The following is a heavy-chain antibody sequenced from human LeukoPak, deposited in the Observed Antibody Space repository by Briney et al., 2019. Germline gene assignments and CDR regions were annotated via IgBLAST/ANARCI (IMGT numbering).Heavy chain of an antibody. Sequence: ASVKVSCKASGGTFSSYAISWVRQAPGQGLEWMGGIIPIFGTANYAQKFQGRVTITADKSTSTAYMELSSLRSEDTAVYYCARDFDSGNIVVVPAAMTMGYWGQGTLVTVSS. CDR2: IIPIFGTA. V-gene: IGHV1-69*06. CDR1: GGTFSSYA. J-gene: IGHJ4*02. D-gene: IGHD2-2*01. CDR3: ARDFDSGNIVVVPAAMTMGY.